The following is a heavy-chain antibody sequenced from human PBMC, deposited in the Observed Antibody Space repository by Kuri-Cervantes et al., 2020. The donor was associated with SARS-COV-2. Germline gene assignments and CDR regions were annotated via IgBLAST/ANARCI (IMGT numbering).Heavy chain of an antibody. V-gene: IGHV2-70*11. CDR2: IDWDDDK. J-gene: IGHJ4*02. Sequence: SGPTLVKPTQTLTLTCTFSGFSLNTSAMCVSWIRQPPGKALEWLARIDWDDDKYYKTSLNTRLSISKDTSKDQVVLTMTDMDPVDTATYYCVRIRAATVIADYWGQGTLVTVSS. D-gene: IGHD4-11*01. CDR1: GFSLNTSAMC. CDR3: VRIRAATVIADY.